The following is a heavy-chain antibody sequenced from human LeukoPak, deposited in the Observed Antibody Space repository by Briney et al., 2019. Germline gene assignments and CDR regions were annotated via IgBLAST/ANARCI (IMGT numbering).Heavy chain of an antibody. D-gene: IGHD3-16*01. CDR1: GFTFSYNG. CDR2: IRNDGSHK. CDR3: VKDSPLCNV. J-gene: IGHJ6*03. V-gene: IGHV3-30*02. Sequence: GGSLGLSCAASGFTFSYNGMHWARHAPGKGLEWVAFIRNDGSHKYSADSVKGQFTSSRDNAKNTLYLKMNSLTTEDTAVYYCVKDSPLCNVWNKETTVAVYS.